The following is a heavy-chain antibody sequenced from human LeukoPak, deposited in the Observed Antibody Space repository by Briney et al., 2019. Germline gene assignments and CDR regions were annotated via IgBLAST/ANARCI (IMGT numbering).Heavy chain of an antibody. CDR1: GGSVSSGSFY. D-gene: IGHD3-22*01. CDR2: IYTSGST. J-gene: IGHJ4*02. Sequence: SQTLSLTCTVSGGSVSSGSFYWSWIRQPAGKGLEWIGRIYTSGSTDYNPSLKSRITISVDTSKNQFSLKLSSVTAADTAVYYCARFNYYDRRVXXXGQGTLXXVS. CDR3: ARFNYYDRRVXX. V-gene: IGHV4-61*02.